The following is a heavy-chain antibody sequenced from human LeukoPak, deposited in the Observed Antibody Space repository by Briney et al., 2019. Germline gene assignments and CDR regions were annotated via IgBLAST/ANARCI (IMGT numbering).Heavy chain of an antibody. CDR3: ARGRGYSGYDYGGGMN. CDR1: GYTFTSYD. CDR2: MNPNSGNT. V-gene: IGHV1-8*01. Sequence: ASVKVSCKASGYTFTSYDINWVRQATGQGLEWMGWMNPNSGNTGYAQKFQGRVTMTRNTSISTAYMELGSLRSEDTAVYYCARGRGYSGYDYGGGMNWGQGTLVTVSS. D-gene: IGHD5-12*01. J-gene: IGHJ4*02.